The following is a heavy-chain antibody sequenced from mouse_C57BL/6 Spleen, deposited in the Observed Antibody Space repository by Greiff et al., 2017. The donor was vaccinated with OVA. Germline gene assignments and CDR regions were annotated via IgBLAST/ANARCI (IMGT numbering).Heavy chain of an antibody. CDR1: GYTFTSYW. V-gene: IGHV1-69*01. Sequence: VQLQQPGPELVMPGASVKLSCKASGYTFTSYWMHWVKQRPGQGLEWIGEIDPSDSYTNSNQKFKGKSTLTVDKSSSTAYMQLSSLTSEDSAVYYCARLEVPFDYWGQGTTLTVSS. J-gene: IGHJ2*01. CDR2: IDPSDSYT. CDR3: ARLEVPFDY.